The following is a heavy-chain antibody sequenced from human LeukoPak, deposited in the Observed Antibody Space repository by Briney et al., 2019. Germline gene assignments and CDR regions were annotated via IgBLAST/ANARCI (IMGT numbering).Heavy chain of an antibody. Sequence: GGSLRLSCAASGFTFSNAWMSWVRQAPGKGLEWVGRIKSKTDGGTTDYAAPVKGRFTISRDDSKNTPYLQMNSLKTEDTAVYYCTTERSSWYFLDYWGQGTLVTVSS. CDR3: TTERSSWYFLDY. CDR2: IKSKTDGGTT. V-gene: IGHV3-15*01. CDR1: GFTFSNAW. D-gene: IGHD6-13*01. J-gene: IGHJ4*02.